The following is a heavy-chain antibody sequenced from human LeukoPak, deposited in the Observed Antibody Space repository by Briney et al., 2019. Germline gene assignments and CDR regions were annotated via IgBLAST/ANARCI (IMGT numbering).Heavy chain of an antibody. CDR2: INPNSGGT. Sequence: GASVKVSCKASGYTFTGYYMHWVRQPPGQGLEWMGWINPNSGGTNYAQKFQGRVTMTRDTSISTAYMELSRLRSDDTAVYYCARGGVDIVVVPAARYNWFDPWGQGTLVTVSS. V-gene: IGHV1-2*02. J-gene: IGHJ5*02. D-gene: IGHD2-2*01. CDR1: GYTFTGYY. CDR3: ARGGVDIVVVPAARYNWFDP.